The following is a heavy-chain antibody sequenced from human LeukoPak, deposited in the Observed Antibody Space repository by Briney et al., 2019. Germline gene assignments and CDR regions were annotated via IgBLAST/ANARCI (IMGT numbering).Heavy chain of an antibody. CDR3: ARHARSGDFDY. V-gene: IGHV4-61*02. CDR1: GGSISSGSYY. J-gene: IGHJ4*02. Sequence: SQTLSLTCTVSGGSISSGSYYWSWIRQPAGKGLEWIGRIYTSGSTYYNPSLKSRVTISVDTSKNQFSLELSSVTAADTAVYYCARHARSGDFDYWGQGTLVTVSS. D-gene: IGHD1-26*01. CDR2: IYTSGST.